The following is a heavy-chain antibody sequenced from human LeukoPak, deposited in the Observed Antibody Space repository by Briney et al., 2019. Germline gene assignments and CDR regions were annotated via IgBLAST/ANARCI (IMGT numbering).Heavy chain of an antibody. D-gene: IGHD3-3*01. V-gene: IGHV1-18*03. CDR1: GYTFTSYG. J-gene: IGHJ4*02. Sequence: ASVKVSCKASGYTFTSYGISWVRQAPGQGLEWMGWISPYNGNTNYARKLQGRVMMTTDTSTSTAYMELRSLRSDDMAVYYCARDPHVLRFLEWLAPFDYWGQGTLVTVSS. CDR3: ARDPHVLRFLEWLAPFDY. CDR2: ISPYNGNT.